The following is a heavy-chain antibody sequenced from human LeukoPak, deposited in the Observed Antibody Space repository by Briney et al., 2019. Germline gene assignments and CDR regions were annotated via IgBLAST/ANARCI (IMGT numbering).Heavy chain of an antibody. D-gene: IGHD3-10*01. Sequence: SGPTLVKPTQTLTLTCTFSGFSLTTHGVGVGWIRQPPGKALEWLGNIYWDDDKRYSPSLRSRLTITKDTSKNQVVLVMTNMDPVDTATYYCAHRHDDFRGVVVTFDSWGQGTLVTVSS. CDR3: AHRHDDFRGVVVTFDS. V-gene: IGHV2-5*02. CDR1: GFSLTTHGVG. CDR2: IYWDDDK. J-gene: IGHJ4*02.